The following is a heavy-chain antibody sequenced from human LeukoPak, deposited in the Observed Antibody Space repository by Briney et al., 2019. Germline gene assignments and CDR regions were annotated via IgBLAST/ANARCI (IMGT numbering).Heavy chain of an antibody. V-gene: IGHV1-18*01. CDR3: ARTVWFGELLIVGGPTYNWFDP. Sequence: GASVKVSCKASGYTFTSYGISWVRQAPGQGLEWMGWISAHNGNTNYAQKLQGRVTMTTDTSTSTAYMELRSLRSDDTAVYYCARTVWFGELLIVGGPTYNWFDPWGQGTLVTVSS. CDR1: GYTFTSYG. CDR2: ISAHNGNT. J-gene: IGHJ5*02. D-gene: IGHD3-10*01.